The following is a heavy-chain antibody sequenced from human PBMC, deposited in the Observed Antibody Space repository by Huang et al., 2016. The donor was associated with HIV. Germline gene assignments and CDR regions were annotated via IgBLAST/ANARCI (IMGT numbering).Heavy chain of an antibody. D-gene: IGHD6-19*01. J-gene: IGHJ5*02. CDR1: GFAFSSYG. CDR3: AYQQWLVGGLNH. Sequence: EVELVESGGGLVKPGGSLRLDCAALGFAFSSYGMNWVRQSPGKGREGVEFIGSDISYIYYADSVKGRVTSSRDNAKSSIYLQLDSLRAEDTAVYYCAYQQWLVGGLNHWGQGTLVVVSS. V-gene: IGHV3-21*02. CDR2: IGSDISYI.